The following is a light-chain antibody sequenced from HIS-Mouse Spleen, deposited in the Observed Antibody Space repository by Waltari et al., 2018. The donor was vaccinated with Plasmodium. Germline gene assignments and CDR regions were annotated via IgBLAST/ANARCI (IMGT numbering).Light chain of an antibody. V-gene: IGLV1-47*01. CDR2: RNN. J-gene: IGLJ3*02. CDR3: AAWDDSLSVWV. CDR1: SSNIGSNY. Sequence: QSVLTQSPSASGTPGQRVTISCSGSSSNIGSNYVYWYQQLPGTAPQRLCYRNNQRPSGAPDVFSCSKSCTSASLASSGLRSEDEADYYCAAWDDSLSVWVFGGGTKLTVL.